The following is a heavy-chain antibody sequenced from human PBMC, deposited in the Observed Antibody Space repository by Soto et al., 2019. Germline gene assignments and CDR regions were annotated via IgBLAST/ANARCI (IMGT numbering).Heavy chain of an antibody. D-gene: IGHD3-3*01. Sequence: GGSRRRSWVASGITFGSRAMSWGRQAPGEGLEWVLYISSSSSTIYYADSVKGRFTISRDNAKNSLYLQMNSLRDEDTAVYYCARALRFLEWAYFDYWGQGTLVTVSS. CDR1: GITFGSRA. J-gene: IGHJ4*02. V-gene: IGHV3-48*02. CDR3: ARALRFLEWAYFDY. CDR2: ISSSSSTI.